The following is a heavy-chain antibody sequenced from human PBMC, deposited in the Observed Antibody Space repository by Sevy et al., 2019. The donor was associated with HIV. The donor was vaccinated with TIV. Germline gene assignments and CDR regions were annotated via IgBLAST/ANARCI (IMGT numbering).Heavy chain of an antibody. CDR3: ARSMTTTLHYYYYYGMDV. J-gene: IGHJ6*02. CDR1: GFTFSSYA. V-gene: IGHV3-30*04. Sequence: GGSLRLSCAASGFTFSSYAMHWDRQAPGKGLEWVAVISYDGSNKYYVDSVKGRFTISRDNSKNTLYLQMNSLRAEDTAVYYCARSMTTTLHYYYYYGMDVWGQGTTVTVSS. CDR2: ISYDGSNK. D-gene: IGHD4-17*01.